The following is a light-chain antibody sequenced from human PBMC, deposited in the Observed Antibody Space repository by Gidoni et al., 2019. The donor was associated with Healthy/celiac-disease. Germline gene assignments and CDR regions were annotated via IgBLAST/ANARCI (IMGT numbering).Light chain of an antibody. Sequence: SYVLTQPPSVSVAAGQTARITCGGNNIGSKSVHCYQQKPGQAPVLVVYDDSDRPSGIPERFSGSNSGNTATLTISRVEAGDEADYYCQVWDSSSDHVVFGGGTKLTVL. V-gene: IGLV3-21*02. J-gene: IGLJ2*01. CDR1: NIGSKS. CDR2: DDS. CDR3: QVWDSSSDHVV.